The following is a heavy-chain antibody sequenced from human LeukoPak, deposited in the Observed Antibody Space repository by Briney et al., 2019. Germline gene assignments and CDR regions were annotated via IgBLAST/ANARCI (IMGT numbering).Heavy chain of an antibody. J-gene: IGHJ6*03. CDR1: GGFINSYY. Sequence: SETLSLTCTVSGGFINSYYWSWIRQPAGKGLEWIGRVYTSGITNYNPSLKSRITMSVDTSKNQFSLKLTSVTAADTAVYYCARHNGFDRGYYYYMDVWGKGTTVTVSS. D-gene: IGHD3-9*01. CDR2: VYTSGIT. V-gene: IGHV4-4*07. CDR3: ARHNGFDRGYYYYMDV.